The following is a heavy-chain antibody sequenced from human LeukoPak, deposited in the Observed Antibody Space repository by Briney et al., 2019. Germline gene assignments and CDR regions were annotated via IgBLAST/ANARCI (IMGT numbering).Heavy chain of an antibody. CDR3: ARSFWSGYYTSWFDP. J-gene: IGHJ5*02. CDR1: GYTFTGYY. V-gene: IGHV1-2*02. CDR2: INPNSGGT. Sequence: ASVKVSCKASGYTFTGYYMHWVRQAPGQGLEWMGWINPNSGGTNYAQKFQGRVTMTRDTSISTAYMELSRLRSDDTAVYHCARSFWSGYYTSWFDPWGQGTLVTVSS. D-gene: IGHD3-3*01.